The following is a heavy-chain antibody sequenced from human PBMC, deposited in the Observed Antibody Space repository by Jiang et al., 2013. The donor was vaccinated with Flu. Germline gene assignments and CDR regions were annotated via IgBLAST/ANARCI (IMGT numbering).Heavy chain of an antibody. CDR3: AKANFDYYGMDV. CDR1: GFTFSDSS. D-gene: IGHD4/OR15-4a*01. CDR2: VRTKANNYAT. Sequence: QLVESGGGLVQPGTSLKLSCVASGFTFSDSSIYWVRQASGKGLEWVGRVRTKANNYATAYATSVTGRFIISRDDSKNTAYLQMNSLETEDAAVYYCAKANFDYYGMDVWGQGTAVTVSS. J-gene: IGHJ6*02. V-gene: IGHV3-73*01.